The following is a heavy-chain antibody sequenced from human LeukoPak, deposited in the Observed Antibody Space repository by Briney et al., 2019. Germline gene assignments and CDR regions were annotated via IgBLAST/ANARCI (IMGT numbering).Heavy chain of an antibody. CDR2: IKQDVSEK. CDR1: GFTFSSYW. J-gene: IGHJ4*02. CDR3: ARGHYYDSSGYFDY. Sequence: GGSLRLSCAASGFTFSSYWISWVRQAPGKWLEWVANIKQDVSEKYYVDSVKGRFTISRDHAKNSLYLQMNSLRAEDTAVYYCARGHYYDSSGYFDYWGQGTLVTVSS. V-gene: IGHV3-7*01. D-gene: IGHD3-22*01.